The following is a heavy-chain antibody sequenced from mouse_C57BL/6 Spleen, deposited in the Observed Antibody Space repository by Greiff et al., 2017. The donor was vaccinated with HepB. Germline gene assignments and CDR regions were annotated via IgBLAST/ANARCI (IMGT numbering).Heavy chain of an antibody. CDR3: ARKGITTVVATGAMDY. CDR1: GYTFTDYN. Sequence: VQLQQSGPELVKPGASVKIPCKASGYTFTDYNMDWVKQSHGKSLEWIGDINPNNGGTIYNQKFKGKATLTVDKSSSTAYMELRSLTSEDTAVYYCARKGITTVVATGAMDYWGQGTSVTVSS. V-gene: IGHV1-18*01. D-gene: IGHD1-1*01. J-gene: IGHJ4*01. CDR2: INPNNGGT.